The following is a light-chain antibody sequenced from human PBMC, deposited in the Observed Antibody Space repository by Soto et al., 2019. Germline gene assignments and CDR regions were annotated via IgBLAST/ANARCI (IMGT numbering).Light chain of an antibody. V-gene: IGLV2-14*03. CDR2: EVS. CDR3: SSYTSSSTPYV. CDR1: SSDVGGYNY. J-gene: IGLJ1*01. Sequence: QSALTQPASLSGSPGQSITISCTGTSSDVGGYNYVSWYQQHPGKAPKLMIYEVSNRPSGDSDRFSGSKSGNTASLTISGLQAEDEADYYCSSYTSSSTPYVFGSGTKVTVL.